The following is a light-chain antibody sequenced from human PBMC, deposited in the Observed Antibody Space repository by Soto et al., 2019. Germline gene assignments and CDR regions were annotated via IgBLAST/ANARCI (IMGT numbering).Light chain of an antibody. J-gene: IGLJ2*01. V-gene: IGLV1-47*01. CDR1: SSNIGSNY. CDR2: RNN. CDR3: AAWDDSLSVHVV. Sequence: QSVLTQPPSASGTPGQRVTISCSGSSSNIGSNYVYWYRQLPGTAPKLLIYRNNQRPSGVPDRFSGSKSGTSASLAISGLRSEDEADYYCAAWDDSLSVHVVFGGGTKVTVL.